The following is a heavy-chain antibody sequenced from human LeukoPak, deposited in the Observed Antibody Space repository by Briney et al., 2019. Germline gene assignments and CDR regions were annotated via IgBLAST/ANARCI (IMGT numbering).Heavy chain of an antibody. CDR2: ISWNSGSI. J-gene: IGHJ4*02. V-gene: IGHV3-9*01. D-gene: IGHD3-22*01. CDR1: GFTFDDYA. Sequence: PGGSLRLSCAASGFTFDDYAMHWVRQAPGKGLEWVSGISWNSGSIGYADSVKGRFTISRDNAKNSLYLQMNSLRAEDTAVYYCARDYVGYYYDSSGYLSPHNCFDYWGQGTLVTVSS. CDR3: ARDYVGYYYDSSGYLSPHNCFDY.